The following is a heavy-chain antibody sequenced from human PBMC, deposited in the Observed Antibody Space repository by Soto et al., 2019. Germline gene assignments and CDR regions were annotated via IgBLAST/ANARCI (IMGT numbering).Heavy chain of an antibody. J-gene: IGHJ4*02. Sequence: SETLSLTCTVSGGSISSGGYYWSWIRQHPGKGLEWIGYIYYSGSTYYNPSLKSRVTISVDTSKNQFSLKLSSVTAADTAVYYCASGLGGTAMVTVDYWGQGTLVTVSS. CDR2: IYYSGST. D-gene: IGHD5-18*01. CDR1: GGSISSGGYY. CDR3: ASGLGGTAMVTVDY. V-gene: IGHV4-31*03.